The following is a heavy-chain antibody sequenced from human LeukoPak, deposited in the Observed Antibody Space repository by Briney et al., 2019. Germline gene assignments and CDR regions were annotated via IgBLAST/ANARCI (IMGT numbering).Heavy chain of an antibody. CDR3: ARASPTSIAVYY. J-gene: IGHJ4*01. CDR2: IYYSGST. D-gene: IGHD6-19*01. Sequence: SETLSLTCTVSGGSISSVGYYWSWIRQHPGKGLEWIGYIYYSGSTYYNPSLKSRVTISVDTSKNQFSLKLSSVTAADTAVYYCARASPTSIAVYYWGQGTLVTVSS. CDR1: GGSISSVGYY. V-gene: IGHV4-31*03.